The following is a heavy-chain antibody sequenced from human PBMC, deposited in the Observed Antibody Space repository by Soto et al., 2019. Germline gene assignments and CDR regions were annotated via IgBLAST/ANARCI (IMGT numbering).Heavy chain of an antibody. CDR3: ARDQLYYNDISGRPLNAFDV. V-gene: IGHV3-48*01. CDR1: GFPFGDYA. J-gene: IGHJ3*01. CDR2: ISSGSSTI. D-gene: IGHD3-22*01. Sequence: GGSLRLSCAASGFPFGDYAMHWVRQAPGKGLEWVSDISSGSSTIYYADSVKGRFTISRDNAKNSLYLQMNSLRAEDTAVYYCARDQLYYNDISGRPLNAFDVWGQGTMVTVSS.